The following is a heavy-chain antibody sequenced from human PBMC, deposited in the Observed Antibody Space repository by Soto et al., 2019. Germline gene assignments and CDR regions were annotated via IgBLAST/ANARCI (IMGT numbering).Heavy chain of an antibody. V-gene: IGHV3-30*18. CDR1: GFTFSSYG. D-gene: IGHD3-3*01. CDR3: AKDGKTYYDFWSGYYIRPKSHYYYGMDV. Sequence: GGSLRLSCAASGFTFSSYGMHWVRQAPGKGLEWVAVISYDGSNKYYADSVKGRFTISRDNSKNTLYLQMNSLRAEDTAVYYCAKDGKTYYDFWSGYYIRPKSHYYYGMDVWGQGTTVTVSS. J-gene: IGHJ6*02. CDR2: ISYDGSNK.